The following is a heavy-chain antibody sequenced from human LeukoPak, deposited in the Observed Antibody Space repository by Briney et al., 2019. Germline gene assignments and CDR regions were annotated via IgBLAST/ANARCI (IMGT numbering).Heavy chain of an antibody. CDR2: ISISSNYI. Sequence: GGSLRLSCAASGFTFSRHSMNWVRQAPGKGLEWVSSISISSNYIYYADSVKGRFTISRDNAKNSLYLQVNSLRAEDTAVYYCARGSRFGVVGRDAFDIWGQGTVVTVSS. CDR1: GFTFSRHS. V-gene: IGHV3-21*01. CDR3: ARGSRFGVVGRDAFDI. J-gene: IGHJ3*02. D-gene: IGHD3-3*01.